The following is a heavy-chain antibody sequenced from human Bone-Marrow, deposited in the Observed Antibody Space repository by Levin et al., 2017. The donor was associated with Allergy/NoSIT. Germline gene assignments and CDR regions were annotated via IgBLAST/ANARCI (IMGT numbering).Heavy chain of an antibody. Sequence: GGSLRLSCVASGFTFTYHAMHWVRQGPGKGLEWLAVISHDGSEKHYADSVKGRITISRDNSDNTLFLHINSLRGEDTAVYYCARGKQWLVDDLDSWGQGTPVTVSS. D-gene: IGHD6-19*01. CDR2: ISHDGSEK. V-gene: IGHV3-30*04. J-gene: IGHJ5*01. CDR3: ARGKQWLVDDLDS. CDR1: GFTFTYHA.